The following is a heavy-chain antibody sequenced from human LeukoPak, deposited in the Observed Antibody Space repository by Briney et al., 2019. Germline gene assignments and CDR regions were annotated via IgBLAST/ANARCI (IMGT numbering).Heavy chain of an antibody. J-gene: IGHJ4*02. D-gene: IGHD3-10*01. V-gene: IGHV3-23*01. CDR3: AKKKNKYGFNGVDN. CDR1: GFTFSTYA. CDR2: ITGNSHNT. Sequence: GGSLTLSCAASGFTFSTYAMNWVRQAPGKGLEWITSITGNSHNTYYANSVKGRFTISRDNSKNTLYLQMSSLRAAETAVYYCAKKKNKYGFNGVDNWGQGTLVTVSP.